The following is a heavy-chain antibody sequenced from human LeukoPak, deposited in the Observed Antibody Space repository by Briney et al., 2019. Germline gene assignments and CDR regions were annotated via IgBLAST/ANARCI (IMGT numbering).Heavy chain of an antibody. D-gene: IGHD5-18*01. CDR3: AKDERGGGYSYGPYYFDY. J-gene: IGHJ4*02. CDR1: GFPFSSYG. CDR2: IRYDGSNK. Sequence: GSLSLSCAASGFPFSSYGMHWVRQAPGKGLEWVAFIRYDGSNKYYADSGKGRFTISRDNSKNTLYLQMNSLRAEDTAVYYCAKDERGGGYSYGPYYFDYWGQGTLVTVSS. V-gene: IGHV3-30*02.